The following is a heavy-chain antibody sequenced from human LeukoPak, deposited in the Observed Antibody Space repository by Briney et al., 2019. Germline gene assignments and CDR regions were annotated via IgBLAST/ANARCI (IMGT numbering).Heavy chain of an antibody. Sequence: SETLSLTCAVYGGSFSGYYWSWIRRPPGKGLEWSGEINHSGSTNYNPSLKSRVTISVDTSKNQFSLKLSSVTAADTAVYYCARGFRRVDYWGQGTLVTVSS. CDR3: ARGFRRVDY. J-gene: IGHJ4*02. V-gene: IGHV4-34*01. CDR2: INHSGST. CDR1: GGSFSGYY.